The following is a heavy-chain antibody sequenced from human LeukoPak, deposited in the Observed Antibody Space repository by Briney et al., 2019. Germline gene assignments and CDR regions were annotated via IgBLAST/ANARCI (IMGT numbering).Heavy chain of an antibody. CDR2: IHSGGTT. CDR1: GFTVNNNY. V-gene: IGHV3-53*01. Sequence: GGSLRLSCAASGFTVNNNYMNWVRQAPGKGLEWVSVIHSGGTTYYADSVKGRFTISRDSSKNTLYLQMNSLRAEDTAVYYCARDSQLQSRGFDYWGQGTLVTVSS. J-gene: IGHJ4*02. CDR3: ARDSQLQSRGFDY. D-gene: IGHD4-11*01.